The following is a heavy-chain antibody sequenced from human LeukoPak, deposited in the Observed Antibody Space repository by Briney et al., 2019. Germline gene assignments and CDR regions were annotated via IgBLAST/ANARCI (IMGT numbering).Heavy chain of an antibody. D-gene: IGHD6-19*01. V-gene: IGHV3-66*01. Sequence: GGALRLSCAASGFTVRSNYMSWVRQAPGKGLEWVSVIDSGGNIYYADSVKGRFTISRDNSKNTLYLQMNSLRAEDTAVYYCARAMAGTSYYFDYWGQGTLVTVSS. CDR3: ARAMAGTSYYFDY. CDR1: GFTVRSNY. J-gene: IGHJ4*02. CDR2: IDSGGNI.